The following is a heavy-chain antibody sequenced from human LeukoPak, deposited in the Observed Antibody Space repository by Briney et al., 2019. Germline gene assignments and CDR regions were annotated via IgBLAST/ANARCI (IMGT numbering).Heavy chain of an antibody. D-gene: IGHD1-26*01. V-gene: IGHV3-23*01. CDR2: ISGSGGST. CDR1: GFTFSSYA. J-gene: IGHJ4*02. Sequence: GGSLRLSCAASGFTFSSYAMSWVRQAPGKGLERVSAISGSGGSTYYADSVKGRFTISRDNSKNTLYLQMNSLRAEDTAVYYCAKASVGASSFDRIHFDYWGQGTLVTVSS. CDR3: AKASVGASSFDRIHFDY.